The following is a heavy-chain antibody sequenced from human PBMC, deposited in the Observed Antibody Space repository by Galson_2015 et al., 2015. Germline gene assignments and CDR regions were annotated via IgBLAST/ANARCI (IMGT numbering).Heavy chain of an antibody. CDR3: ARAVNGWYFDY. Sequence: SLRLSCAASGFIVSTSYMSWVRQAPGEGLEWVSAFYSGGDTYYADSVKGRFTISRDNSKNTLFLQMNSLGAEDTAVYYCARAVNGWYFDYWGQGTLVTVSS. D-gene: IGHD6-19*01. CDR2: FYSGGDT. CDR1: GFIVSTSY. V-gene: IGHV3-53*01. J-gene: IGHJ4*02.